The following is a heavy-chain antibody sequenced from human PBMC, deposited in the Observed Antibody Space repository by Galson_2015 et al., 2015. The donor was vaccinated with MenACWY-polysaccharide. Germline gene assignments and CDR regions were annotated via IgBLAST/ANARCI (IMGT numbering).Heavy chain of an antibody. CDR2: ISHDGNNK. D-gene: IGHD1-26*01. J-gene: IGHJ4*02. CDR1: GFTFTNYN. Sequence: SLRLSCAASGFTFTNYNMQWVRQAPGKGLEWVASISHDGNNKYYADSVKGRFTISRDNSKNTLFLQMDSLRAEDTAVYYCASGSTSGATANSLDYCGRGTQVTVSS. V-gene: IGHV3-30*03. CDR3: ASGSTSGATANSLDY.